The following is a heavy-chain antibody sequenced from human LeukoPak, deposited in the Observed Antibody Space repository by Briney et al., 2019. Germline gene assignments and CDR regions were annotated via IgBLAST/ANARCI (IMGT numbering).Heavy chain of an antibody. CDR1: GFTFSSYG. CDR3: AKHYGGNPSTYYYMDV. J-gene: IGHJ6*03. Sequence: GGSLRLSCAASGFTFSSYGMHWVRQAPGKGLEWVAFIRYDGSNKYYADSVKGRFTISRDNSKNTLYLQMNSLRAEDTAVYYCAKHYGGNPSTYYYMDVWGKGTTVTVSS. CDR2: IRYDGSNK. D-gene: IGHD4-23*01. V-gene: IGHV3-30*02.